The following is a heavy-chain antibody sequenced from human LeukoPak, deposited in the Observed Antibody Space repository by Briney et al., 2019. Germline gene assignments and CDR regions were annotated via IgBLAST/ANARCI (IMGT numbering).Heavy chain of an antibody. Sequence: SETLSLTCTVSGGSINSDSYYWSWIRQPAGRGLEWIGRIYTSGSTNYNPSLKSRVTMSVDTSKNQFSLKLSSVTAADTAVYYCARVAIVVVPAAISPDFYYYYYMDVWGKGTTVTVSS. CDR1: GGSINSDSYY. D-gene: IGHD2-2*03. V-gene: IGHV4-61*02. J-gene: IGHJ6*03. CDR2: IYTSGST. CDR3: ARVAIVVVPAAISPDFYYYYYMDV.